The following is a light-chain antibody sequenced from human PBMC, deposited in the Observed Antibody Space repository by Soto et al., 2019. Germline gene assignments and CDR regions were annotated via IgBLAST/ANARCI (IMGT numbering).Light chain of an antibody. CDR3: QQYGVSRWT. J-gene: IGKJ1*01. CDR1: QSVSSN. V-gene: IGKV3-20*01. CDR2: GAS. Sequence: ILLTQTTATLSLSPGERATVCCRASQSVSSNLAWSQQKPGQAPRLLIYGASTRATGIPARFSGSESGTDFTLTISRLEPEDFAVYYCQQYGVSRWTFGQGTKVDIK.